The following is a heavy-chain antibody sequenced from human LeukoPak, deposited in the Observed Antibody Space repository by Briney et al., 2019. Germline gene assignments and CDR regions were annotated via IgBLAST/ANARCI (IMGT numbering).Heavy chain of an antibody. V-gene: IGHV1-69*05. Sequence: GSSVKVSCKASGGTFSSYAISWVRPAPGQGLEWRGGIIPIFGTANYAQKFQGRVTITTDESTSTAYMELSSLRSEDTAVYYCGYSYGYRRYYYYYYMDVWGKGTTFTVSS. CDR2: IIPIFGTA. J-gene: IGHJ6*03. D-gene: IGHD5-18*01. CDR1: GGTFSSYA. CDR3: GYSYGYRRYYYYYYMDV.